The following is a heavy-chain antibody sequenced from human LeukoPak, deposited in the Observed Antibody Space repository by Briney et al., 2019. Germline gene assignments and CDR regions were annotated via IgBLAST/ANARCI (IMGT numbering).Heavy chain of an antibody. CDR3: ARDVREITMIVVVITTDAFDI. CDR1: GYTFTSYG. D-gene: IGHD3-22*01. CDR2: ISAYNGNT. J-gene: IGHJ3*02. Sequence: ASVKVSCKASGYTFTSYGISWVRQAPGQGLEWMGWISAYNGNTNYAQKLQGRVTMTTDTSTSTAYMELRSLRSDDTAVYYCARDVREITMIVVVITTDAFDIWGQGTMVTVSS. V-gene: IGHV1-18*01.